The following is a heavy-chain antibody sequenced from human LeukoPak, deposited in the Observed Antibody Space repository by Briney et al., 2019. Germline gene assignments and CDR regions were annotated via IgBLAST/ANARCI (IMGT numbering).Heavy chain of an antibody. J-gene: IGHJ4*02. CDR1: TGSISTSSYY. CDR2: IHYRGST. D-gene: IGHD2-15*01. V-gene: IGHV4-39*07. CDR3: ARDEAATARGPFDS. Sequence: SETLSLTCSVSTGSISTSSYYWGWIRQPPGKGLEWIGSIHYRGSTYYNPSLMGRVTISVDTSKNQFSLKVSSVTAADTAVYYCARDEAATARGPFDSWGQGTLVTVSS.